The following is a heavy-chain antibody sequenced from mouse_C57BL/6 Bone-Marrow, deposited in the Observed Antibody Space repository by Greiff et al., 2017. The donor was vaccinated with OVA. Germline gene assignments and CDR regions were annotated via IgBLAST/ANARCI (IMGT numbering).Heavy chain of an antibody. CDR1: GFTFSSYA. CDR2: ISSGGDYI. D-gene: IGHD1-1*01. V-gene: IGHV5-9-1*02. CDR3: TRGAFYYYGSSDAMDY. J-gene: IGHJ4*01. Sequence: EVMLVESGEGLVKPGGSLKLSCAASGFTFSSYAMSWVRQTPEKRLEWVAYISSGGDYIYYADTVKGGFTISRDNARNTLYLQMSSLKSEDTAMYYCTRGAFYYYGSSDAMDYWGQGTSVTVSS.